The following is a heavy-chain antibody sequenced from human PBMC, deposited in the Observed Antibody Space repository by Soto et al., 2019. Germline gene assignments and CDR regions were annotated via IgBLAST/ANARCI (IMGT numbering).Heavy chain of an antibody. V-gene: IGHV3-23*04. CDR1: GFTFSSYA. D-gene: IGHD3-22*01. J-gene: IGHJ1*01. CDR3: AKRPRITMIVVGYFQH. Sequence: EVQLVESGGGLVQPGRSLRLSCAASGFTFSSYAMSWVRQAPGKGLEWVSAISGSGGSTYYADSVKGRFTISRDNSKNTLYLQMNSLRAEDTAVYYCAKRPRITMIVVGYFQHWGQGTLVTVSS. CDR2: ISGSGGST.